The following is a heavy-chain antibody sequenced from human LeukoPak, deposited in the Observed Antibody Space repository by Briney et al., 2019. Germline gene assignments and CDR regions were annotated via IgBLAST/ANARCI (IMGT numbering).Heavy chain of an antibody. CDR1: GFIFSSYS. CDR3: ARDRSSSGYYPFDY. V-gene: IGHV3-48*02. D-gene: IGHD3-22*01. Sequence: GGSLRLSCAASGFIFSSYSMNWVRQAPGKGLEWVSYISTTGSTIYYADSVKGRFTISRDNAKNSLYLQMNSLRDEDTAVYYCARDRSSSGYYPFDYWGQGTLVTVTS. CDR2: ISTTGSTI. J-gene: IGHJ4*02.